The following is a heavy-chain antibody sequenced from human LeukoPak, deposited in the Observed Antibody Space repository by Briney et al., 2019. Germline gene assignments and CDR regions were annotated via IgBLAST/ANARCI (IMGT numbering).Heavy chain of an antibody. Sequence: SETLSLTCAVYGGSFSGYYWSWIRQPPGKGLEWIGEINHSGSTNYNPSLKSRVTISVDTSKNQFSLKLSSVTAADTAVYYCARGKGDYWGQGTLVTVSS. CDR2: INHSGST. CDR3: ARGKGDY. CDR1: GGSFSGYY. J-gene: IGHJ4*02. V-gene: IGHV4-34*01.